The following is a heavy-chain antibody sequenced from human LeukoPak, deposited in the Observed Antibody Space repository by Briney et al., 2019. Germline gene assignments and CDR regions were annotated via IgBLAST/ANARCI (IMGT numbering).Heavy chain of an antibody. V-gene: IGHV4-31*03. J-gene: IGHJ4*02. CDR3: ARAYCGGDCLDY. D-gene: IGHD2-21*02. CDR2: IYYSGST. CDR1: GGSISSGGYY. Sequence: SETLSLTCTVSGGSISSGGYYWSWIRQHPGKGLEWIGYIYYSGSTYYNPSLKSRVTISVDTSKNQFSLKLSSVTAADTAVYYCARAYCGGDCLDYWGQGTLVTVSS.